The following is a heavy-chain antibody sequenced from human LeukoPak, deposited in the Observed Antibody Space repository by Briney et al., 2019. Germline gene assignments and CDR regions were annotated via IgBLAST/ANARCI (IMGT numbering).Heavy chain of an antibody. CDR3: ARGVAVSSRIAAV. V-gene: IGHV3-23*01. Sequence: GGSLRLSCAASGFTFSSYAMSWVRQAPGKGLEWVSAINGGGTTTSYADSVKGRFTISRDNSKNTLYLQINSLGAEDTAVYYCARGVAVSSRIAAVWGQGTLVTVSS. J-gene: IGHJ4*02. CDR2: INGGGTTT. D-gene: IGHD6-13*01. CDR1: GFTFSSYA.